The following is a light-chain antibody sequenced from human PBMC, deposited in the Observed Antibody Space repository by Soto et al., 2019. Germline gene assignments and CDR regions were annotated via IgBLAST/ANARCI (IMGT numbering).Light chain of an antibody. J-gene: IGKJ2*01. Sequence: EIVMTQSPATLSVSPGERATLSCRASQSVSSNLAWYQQKPVQAPRLLIYGASTRATGIPARFSGSGSGTEFTLTISSLQSEDFAVYDCQQYNNWPPKYTFGQGTKLEIK. V-gene: IGKV3-15*01. CDR1: QSVSSN. CDR3: QQYNNWPPKYT. CDR2: GAS.